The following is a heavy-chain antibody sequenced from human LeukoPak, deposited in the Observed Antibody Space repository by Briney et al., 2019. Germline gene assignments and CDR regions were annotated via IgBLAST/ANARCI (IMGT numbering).Heavy chain of an antibody. J-gene: IGHJ4*02. D-gene: IGHD3-3*01. V-gene: IGHV1-2*02. CDR3: ARVRFLEWFPNGY. CDR2: INPNSGGT. Sequence: ASVKVSCKASGYTFTGYYMHWVRQAPGQGLEWMGWINPNSGGTNYAQKFQGRVTMTRDTSISTAYMELSRLRSDDTAVYYCARVRFLEWFPNGYWGRGTLVTVSS. CDR1: GYTFTGYY.